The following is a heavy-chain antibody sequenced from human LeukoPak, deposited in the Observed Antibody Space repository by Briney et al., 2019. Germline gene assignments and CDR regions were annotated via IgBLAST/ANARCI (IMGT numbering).Heavy chain of an antibody. CDR1: GDSVSSNSAA. CDR2: TYYRSKWNN. Sequence: SQTLSLTCAISGDSVSSNSAAWNWFRQSPSRGLEWLGRTYYRSKWNNDYAVSVKRRITINADTSKNQFSLHLNSVTPEDTAVYYCARGHGSGYEDIWGQGTMVTVSS. D-gene: IGHD5-12*01. J-gene: IGHJ3*02. V-gene: IGHV6-1*01. CDR3: ARGHGSGYEDI.